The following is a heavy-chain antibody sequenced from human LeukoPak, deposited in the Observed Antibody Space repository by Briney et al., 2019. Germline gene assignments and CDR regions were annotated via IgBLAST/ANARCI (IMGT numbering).Heavy chain of an antibody. Sequence: PSETLSLTCAVYGGPFSGYSWSWIPQPPGKGLEWIGEINHSGSTNYNPSLKSRVTISVDTSKNQFSLKLSSVTAADTAVYYCARGSATAAGTVEYFQHWGQGTLVTVSS. CDR1: GGPFSGYS. J-gene: IGHJ1*01. D-gene: IGHD6-13*01. CDR2: INHSGST. V-gene: IGHV4-34*01. CDR3: ARGSATAAGTVEYFQH.